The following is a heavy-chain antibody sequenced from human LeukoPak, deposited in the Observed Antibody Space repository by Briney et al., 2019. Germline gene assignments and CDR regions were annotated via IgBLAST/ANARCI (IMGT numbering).Heavy chain of an antibody. J-gene: IGHJ5*02. V-gene: IGHV3-33*01. CDR3: ARGGTHITIFGVVMEYNWFDP. CDR2: IWYDGSNK. D-gene: IGHD3-3*01. CDR1: GFTFSSYG. Sequence: GGSLRLSCAASGFTFSSYGMHWVRQAPGKRLEWVAVIWYDGSNKYYADSVKGRFTISRDNSKNTLYLQMNSLRAEDTAVYYCARGGTHITIFGVVMEYNWFDPWGQGTLVTVSS.